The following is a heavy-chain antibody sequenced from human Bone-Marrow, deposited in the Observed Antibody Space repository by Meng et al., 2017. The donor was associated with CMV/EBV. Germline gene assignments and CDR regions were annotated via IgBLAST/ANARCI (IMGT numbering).Heavy chain of an antibody. J-gene: IGHJ4*02. Sequence: QGQLQQWCAGLLKPSETLPPTCAVYGGSFSGYYWSWIRQPPGKGLEWIGEINHSGSTNYNPSLKSRVTISVDTSKNQFSLKLSSVTAADTAVYYCARGRTAAGATTTTFDYWGQGTLVTVSS. D-gene: IGHD6-13*01. CDR1: GGSFSGYY. CDR3: ARGRTAAGATTTTFDY. V-gene: IGHV4-34*01. CDR2: INHSGST.